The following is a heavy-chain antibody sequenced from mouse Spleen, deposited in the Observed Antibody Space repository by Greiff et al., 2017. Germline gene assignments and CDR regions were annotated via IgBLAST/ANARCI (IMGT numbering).Heavy chain of an antibody. D-gene: IGHD1-1*01. V-gene: IGHV5-9*04. CDR3: ARQDPRYYYDGSYWFAY. CDR2: ISSGGGNT. J-gene: IGHJ3*01. Sequence: EVKLMESGGGLVKPGGSLKLSCAASGFTFSSYTMSWVRQTPAKRLEWVATISSGGGNTYYPDSVKGRFTISRDNARNTLYLQMSSLRSEDTAMYYCARQDPRYYYDGSYWFAYWGQGTLVTVSA. CDR1: GFTFSSYT.